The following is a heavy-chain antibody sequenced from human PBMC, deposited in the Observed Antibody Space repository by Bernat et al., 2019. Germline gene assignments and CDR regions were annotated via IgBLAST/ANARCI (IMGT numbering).Heavy chain of an antibody. V-gene: IGHV3-7*04. J-gene: IGHJ3*02. D-gene: IGHD3-9*01. Sequence: EVQLVESGGGLVQPGGSLRLSCAASGFTFSRYWMTWVRQAPGNGLEWVANIKQDGSEKYYVDSVKGRFTISRDNAKNSLYLQMNSLRAEDTAVYYCARDFDWTHDAFDIWGQGTMVTVSS. CDR3: ARDFDWTHDAFDI. CDR1: GFTFSRYW. CDR2: IKQDGSEK.